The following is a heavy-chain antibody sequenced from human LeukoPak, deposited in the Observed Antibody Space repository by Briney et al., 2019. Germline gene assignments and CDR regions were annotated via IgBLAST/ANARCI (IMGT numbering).Heavy chain of an antibody. J-gene: IGHJ4*02. V-gene: IGHV4-59*02. CDR1: GGSVSSYY. CDR3: ARGSMADIVGATTLDY. D-gene: IGHD1-26*01. CDR2: IYYSGST. Sequence: SETLSLTCTASGGSVSSYYWTWIRQPPGKGLEWIGYIYYSGSTNYNPSLKSRVTISVDTSKNQFSLKLTSVTAADTAVYYCARGSMADIVGATTLDYWGQGTLVTVSS.